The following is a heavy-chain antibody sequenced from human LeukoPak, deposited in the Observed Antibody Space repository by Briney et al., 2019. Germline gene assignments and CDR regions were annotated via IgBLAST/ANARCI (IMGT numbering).Heavy chain of an antibody. CDR3: VRVGSSYGYGDWNHFDY. D-gene: IGHD5-18*01. CDR2: IYSGGST. J-gene: IGHJ4*02. Sequence: GGSLRLSCAASGFTVSSNYMSWVRQAPGKGLEWVSIIYSGGSTYYADSVKGRFTISRDNSKNTLYLQMNSLRAEDTAVYFCVRVGSSYGYGDWNHFDYWGQGTLVTVSS. V-gene: IGHV3-66*02. CDR1: GFTVSSNY.